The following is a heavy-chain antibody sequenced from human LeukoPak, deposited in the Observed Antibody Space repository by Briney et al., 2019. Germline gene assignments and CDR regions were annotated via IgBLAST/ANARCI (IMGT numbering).Heavy chain of an antibody. V-gene: IGHV3-21*01. CDR2: IGI. Sequence: GGSLRLSCTGSGFIFSLYSINWVRQAPGKGLEWVSTIGINDAELVRGRFTVSRDNAKRSVYLEINSLRDEDTAIYYRARDREISGRDPWSGFDYWGQGTLVTVAS. J-gene: IGHJ4*02. CDR3: ARDREISGRDPWSGFDY. D-gene: IGHD6-19*01. CDR1: GFIFSLYS.